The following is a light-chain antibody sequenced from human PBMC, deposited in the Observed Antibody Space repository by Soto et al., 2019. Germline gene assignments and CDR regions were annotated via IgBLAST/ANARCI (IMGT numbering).Light chain of an antibody. CDR1: QSISSW. Sequence: DIQMTQSPSTLSASVGDRVTITCRASQSISSWLAWYQQKPGKAPKLLIYKASSLESGVPSRFSGSGSGTEFTLTISSLQPDDFATHYCQQYNSYGTFGQGTKVDIK. J-gene: IGKJ1*01. CDR3: QQYNSYGT. V-gene: IGKV1-5*03. CDR2: KAS.